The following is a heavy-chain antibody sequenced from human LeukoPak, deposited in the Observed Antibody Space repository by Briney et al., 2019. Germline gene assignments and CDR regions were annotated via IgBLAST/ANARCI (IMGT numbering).Heavy chain of an antibody. CDR2: INPSGGST. J-gene: IGHJ4*02. D-gene: IGHD3-3*01. V-gene: IGHV1-46*01. Sequence: ASVTVSCKASGYTFTSYYMHWVRQAPGQGLEWMGIINPSGGSTSYAQKFQGRVTMTRDMSTSTVYMELSSLRSEDTAVYYCARDTLLEWRFFDYWGQGTLVTVSS. CDR1: GYTFTSYY. CDR3: ARDTLLEWRFFDY.